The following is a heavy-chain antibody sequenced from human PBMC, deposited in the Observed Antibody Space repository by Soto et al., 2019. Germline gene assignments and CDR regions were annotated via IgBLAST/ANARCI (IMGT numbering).Heavy chain of an antibody. CDR3: AKGGGYCSSTSCYGAFDI. CDR1: GVTLSIYA. Sequence: IDSCAGSGVTLSIYAMRGFRKTPGKRLEWVSASSGSGGSTYYADSVNGRFTISRHNSKNTLYLQMNSVSAEDKAVYYCAKGGGYCSSTSCYGAFDIWGQGTMVTVPS. CDR2: SSGSGGST. V-gene: IGHV3-23*01. D-gene: IGHD2-2*01. J-gene: IGHJ3*02.